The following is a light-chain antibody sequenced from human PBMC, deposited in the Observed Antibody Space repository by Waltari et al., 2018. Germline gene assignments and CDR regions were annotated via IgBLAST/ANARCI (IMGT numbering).Light chain of an antibody. Sequence: EIVMTQSPGTLSLSPGERATLSCRASQSSCISHLAWHQRKPGQPPRLLIYGTSIRASGIPARFSGSGYGTEFTLTISSLQSEDSAVYYCQQYHKWPLTFGPGTKLEIK. J-gene: IGKJ3*01. CDR3: QQYHKWPLT. CDR1: QSSCISH. CDR2: GTS. V-gene: IGKV3-15*01.